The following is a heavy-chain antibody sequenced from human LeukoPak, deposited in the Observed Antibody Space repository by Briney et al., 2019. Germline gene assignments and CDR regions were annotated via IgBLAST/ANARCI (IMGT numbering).Heavy chain of an antibody. CDR3: ARVGQNYYDSSGYYPLIDY. D-gene: IGHD3-22*01. V-gene: IGHV4-34*01. CDR2: INHSGST. J-gene: IGHJ4*02. CDR1: GGSFSGYY. Sequence: SETLSLTCAVYGGSFSGYYWSWIRQPPGKGLEWIGEINHSGSTNYNPSLKSRVTISVDTSKNQFSLKLSSVTAADTAVYYCARVGQNYYDSSGYYPLIDYWSQGSLVTVSS.